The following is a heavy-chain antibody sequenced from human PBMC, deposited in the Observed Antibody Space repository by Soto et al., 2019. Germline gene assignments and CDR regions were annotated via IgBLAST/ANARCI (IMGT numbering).Heavy chain of an antibody. Sequence: GASVKVSCKASGGTFSSYAISWVRQAPGQGLEWMGGIIPIFGTANYAQKFQGRVTITADESTSTAYMELSSLRSEDTAVYYCARLPWADYGGIFDPWGQGTLVTVSS. CDR2: IIPIFGTA. CDR3: ARLPWADYGGIFDP. D-gene: IGHD4-17*01. J-gene: IGHJ5*02. CDR1: GGTFSSYA. V-gene: IGHV1-69*13.